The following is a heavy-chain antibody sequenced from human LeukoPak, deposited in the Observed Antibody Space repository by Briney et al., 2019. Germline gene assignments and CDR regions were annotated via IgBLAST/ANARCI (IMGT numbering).Heavy chain of an antibody. V-gene: IGHV1-24*01. CDR1: GYTFTELS. CDR2: FDPEEGET. Sequence: ASVKVSCKTSGYTFTELSMQWVRQAPGKGLEWMGGFDPEEGETIYAQKFQGRATMTADTSTDTAYMELSSLRSEDTAVYYCAREPRRGPLGYWGQGTLVTVSS. J-gene: IGHJ4*02. CDR3: AREPRRGPLGY. D-gene: IGHD7-27*01.